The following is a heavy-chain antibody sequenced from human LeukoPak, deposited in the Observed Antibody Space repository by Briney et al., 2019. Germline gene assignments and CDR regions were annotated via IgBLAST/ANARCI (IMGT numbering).Heavy chain of an antibody. V-gene: IGHV4-59*08. CDR3: ARLVRSSSFYFAF. J-gene: IGHJ4*02. Sequence: SETLSLTCTVSGGSISSYYWSWIRQPPGKGLEWIGYIYYSGSTNYNPSLKSRVTISVDTSKNQFSLMLTSVTAADTAVYFCARLVRSSSFYFAFWGQGNLVTVSS. D-gene: IGHD1-26*01. CDR1: GGSISSYY. CDR2: IYYSGST.